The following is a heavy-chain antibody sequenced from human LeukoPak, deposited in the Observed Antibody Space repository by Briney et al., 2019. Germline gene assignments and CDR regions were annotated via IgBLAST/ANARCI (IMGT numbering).Heavy chain of an antibody. J-gene: IGHJ4*02. V-gene: IGHV3-23*01. Sequence: PGGSLRLSCAASGFTFSSYAMSWVRQAPGKGLEWVSAISGNGGSTYYADSVKGRFTISRDNSKNTLYLQMNSLRAEDTAVYYCARVGYCSSTSCPTNVDYWGQGTLVTVSS. CDR1: GFTFSSYA. D-gene: IGHD2-2*01. CDR2: ISGNGGST. CDR3: ARVGYCSSTSCPTNVDY.